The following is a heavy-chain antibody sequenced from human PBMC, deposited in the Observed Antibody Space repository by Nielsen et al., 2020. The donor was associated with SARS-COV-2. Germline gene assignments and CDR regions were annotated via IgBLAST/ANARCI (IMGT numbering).Heavy chain of an antibody. CDR3: AMGFDP. Sequence: ASVKVSCKASGGTFSSYAISWVRQAPGQGLEWMGRISGNNGNVKYAQNLQGRVTMTTDASTRTVYMELRRLRSDDTAVYYCAMGFDPWGQGTLVTVSS. J-gene: IGHJ5*02. CDR1: GGTFSSYA. V-gene: IGHV1-18*01. CDR2: ISGNNGNV.